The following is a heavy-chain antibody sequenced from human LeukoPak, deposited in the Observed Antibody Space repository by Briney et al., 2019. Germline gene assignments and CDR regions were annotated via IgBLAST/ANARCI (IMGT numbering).Heavy chain of an antibody. Sequence: SETLSLTCTVSGGSISSSNYYWGWIRQPPGKGLEWIGSIYYSGSTYYNPSLKSRVTISVDTSKNQFSLKLSSVTAADTAVYYCARGEGKTYYYDSSGYYYSRWGQGTLVTVSS. CDR3: ARGEGKTYYYDSSGYYYSR. CDR2: IYYSGST. J-gene: IGHJ4*02. V-gene: IGHV4-39*01. CDR1: GGSISSSNYY. D-gene: IGHD3-22*01.